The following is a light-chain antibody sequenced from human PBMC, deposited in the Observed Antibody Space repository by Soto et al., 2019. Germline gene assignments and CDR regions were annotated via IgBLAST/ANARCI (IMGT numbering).Light chain of an antibody. Sequence: QSALTQPASVSGSPGQSITISCTGTSGDVDNYNYISWYQQHPGKVPKLIIYAVSNRPSGVSHRFSGSKSGNTASLTISGLQADEEADYYCSSSRSSSIVRFGGGTEVTVL. V-gene: IGLV2-14*03. CDR3: SSSRSSSIVR. CDR1: SGDVDNYNY. CDR2: AVS. J-gene: IGLJ2*01.